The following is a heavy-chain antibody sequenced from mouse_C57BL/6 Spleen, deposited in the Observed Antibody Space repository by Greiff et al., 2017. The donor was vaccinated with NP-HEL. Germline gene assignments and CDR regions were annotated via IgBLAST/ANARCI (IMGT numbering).Heavy chain of an antibody. J-gene: IGHJ2*01. V-gene: IGHV14-4*01. CDR2: IDPENGDT. CDR3: TRFGPLYYFDY. CDR1: GFNIKDDY. Sequence: VHVKQSGAELVRPGASVKLSCTASGFNIKDDYMHWVKQRPEQGLEWIGWIDPENGDTEYASKFQGKATITADTSSNTAYLQLSSLTSEDTAVYYCTRFGPLYYFDYWGQGTTLTVSS.